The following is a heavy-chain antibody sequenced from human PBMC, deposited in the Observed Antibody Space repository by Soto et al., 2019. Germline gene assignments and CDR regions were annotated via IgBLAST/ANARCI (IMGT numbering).Heavy chain of an antibody. D-gene: IGHD6-13*01. CDR3: AGESSSSCKDN. J-gene: IGHJ4*02. CDR1: GYTFTSYG. Sequence: QVQLVQSGAEVKKPGASVKVSCKASGYTFTSYGISWVRQAPGQGLEWMGWISAYNGNTNYAQKLQGRVTMTTETSTRTAYMQLRSLGSDDTTVYCCAGESSSSCKDNWGQGTLGTVSP. CDR2: ISAYNGNT. V-gene: IGHV1-18*01.